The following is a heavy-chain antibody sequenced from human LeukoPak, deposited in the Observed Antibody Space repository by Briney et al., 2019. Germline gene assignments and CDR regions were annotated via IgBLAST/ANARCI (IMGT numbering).Heavy chain of an antibody. J-gene: IGHJ1*01. Sequence: PGGSLRLSCAASGFTLSDSTVHWVRQASGKGLEWVARIRNKANNYAIEYGASVKGRFTISRDDAKNTAYLQMTGLKTEDTAIYYCSCGPRGWTEFFRHWGQGTLVTVSS. CDR2: IRNKANNYAI. V-gene: IGHV3-73*01. CDR1: GFTLSDST. CDR3: SCGPRGWTEFFRH. D-gene: IGHD6-19*01.